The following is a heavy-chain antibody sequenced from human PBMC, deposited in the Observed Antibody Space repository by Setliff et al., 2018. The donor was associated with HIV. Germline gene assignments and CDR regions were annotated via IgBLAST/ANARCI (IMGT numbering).Heavy chain of an antibody. V-gene: IGHV4-4*09. CDR1: GDTDFY. CDR3: ATLDLSGGNFLAY. D-gene: IGHD2-21*02. CDR2: IHASGKA. J-gene: IGHJ4*02. Sequence: SETLSLTCTVSGDTDFYWSWIRQSPGKGLEWIGYIHASGKANYNPSLKSRVTISLDTSKMQFSLRLTSVTAADTAVYYCATLDLSGGNFLAYWGQGTLVTVSS.